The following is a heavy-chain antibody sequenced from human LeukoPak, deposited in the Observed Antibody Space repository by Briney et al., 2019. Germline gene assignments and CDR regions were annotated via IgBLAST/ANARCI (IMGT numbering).Heavy chain of an antibody. D-gene: IGHD1-14*01. V-gene: IGHV3-15*01. CDR2: IKSKTDGGTT. J-gene: IGHJ4*02. CDR1: GFTFSNAW. Sequence: PGGSLRLSCAASGFTFSNAWMSWVRQAPGKGLEWVGRIKSKTDGGTTDYAAPVKGRFTISRDDSKNTLYLQMNSLKTEDTAVYYCTTVRFVYETASTVYWGQGTLVTVSS. CDR3: TTVRFVYETASTVY.